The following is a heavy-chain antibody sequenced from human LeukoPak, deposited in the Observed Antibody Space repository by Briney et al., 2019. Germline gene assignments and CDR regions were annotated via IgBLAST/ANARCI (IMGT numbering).Heavy chain of an antibody. Sequence: ETLSLTCAVSDYPISSNYFMSWIRQAPGKGLEWVANIRQDGSKENYMDSVKGRFTISRDNALNSLYLQMSNLRAEDTAVYYCARDSPFGSFWGQGSLVTVSS. D-gene: IGHD3-10*01. J-gene: IGHJ4*02. CDR1: DYPISSNYF. CDR3: ARDSPFGSF. V-gene: IGHV3-7*01. CDR2: IRQDGSKE.